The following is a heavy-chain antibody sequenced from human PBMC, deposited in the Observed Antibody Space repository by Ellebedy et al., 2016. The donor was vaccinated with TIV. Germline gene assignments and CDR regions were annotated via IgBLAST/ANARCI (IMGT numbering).Heavy chain of an antibody. Sequence: ASVKVSCKASGYAFSDYYMHWVRQAHGQGLGWMGWINPSSGGTNYAQTFQGRVTMTSDTSISTAYMELSRLSSDDTAVYYCARGPSYRWNDAYYFDYWGQGTLVAVSS. J-gene: IGHJ4*02. CDR3: ARGPSYRWNDAYYFDY. CDR2: INPSSGGT. D-gene: IGHD1-1*01. CDR1: GYAFSDYY. V-gene: IGHV1-2*02.